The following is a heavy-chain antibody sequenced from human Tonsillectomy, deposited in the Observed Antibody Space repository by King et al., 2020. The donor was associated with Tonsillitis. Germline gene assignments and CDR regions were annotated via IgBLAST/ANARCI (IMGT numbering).Heavy chain of an antibody. Sequence: VQLQESGPGLVKPSQTLSLTCTVSGGSISSGSYYWGWIREPAGKGLEWSGRIYTSGGTNYNPSLKSRVTMSVDTAQNQFALKLSSVTAADTAVYYCARDNMGSGSLPFDYWGQGTLVTVSS. CDR2: IYTSGGT. V-gene: IGHV4-61*02. J-gene: IGHJ4*02. CDR1: GGSISSGSYY. D-gene: IGHD3-10*01. CDR3: ARDNMGSGSLPFDY.